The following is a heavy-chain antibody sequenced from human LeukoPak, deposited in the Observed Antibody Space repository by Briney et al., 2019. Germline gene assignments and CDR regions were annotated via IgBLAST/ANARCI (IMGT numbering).Heavy chain of an antibody. J-gene: IGHJ4*02. CDR1: RYSFTSYW. D-gene: IGHD5-18*01. V-gene: IGHV5-10-1*01. CDR3: ARQGPYSYGFDY. CDR2: IDPSDSYT. Sequence: GESLRISCKGYRYSFTSYWISWVRQMPGKGLEWMGRIDPSDSYTNYSPSFQGHVTISADKSISTAYLQWSSLKASDTAMYYCARQGPYSYGFDYWGQGTLVTVSS.